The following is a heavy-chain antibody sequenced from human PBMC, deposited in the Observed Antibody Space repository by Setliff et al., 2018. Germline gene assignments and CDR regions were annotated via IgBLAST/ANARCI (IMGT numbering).Heavy chain of an antibody. CDR1: GFTFSSYS. V-gene: IGHV3-48*01. Sequence: GGSLRLSCAASGFTFSSYSMNWVRQAPGKGLEWVSYISSSSSTIYYADSVKGRFTISRDNAKNSLYLQMNSLRAEDTAVYYCARASGTFYYDSSQNFDYWGQGTLVTVSS. D-gene: IGHD3-22*01. CDR3: ARASGTFYYDSSQNFDY. J-gene: IGHJ4*02. CDR2: ISSSSSTI.